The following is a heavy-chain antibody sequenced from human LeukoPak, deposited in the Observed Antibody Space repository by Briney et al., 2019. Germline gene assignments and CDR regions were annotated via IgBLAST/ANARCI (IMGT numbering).Heavy chain of an antibody. D-gene: IGHD5-24*01. CDR3: ARDLEMATTL. Sequence: GGSLRLSCAASGFAVSSNYMSWVRQAPGKGLEWVSVIYSGGSTYYADSVKGRFTISRDNSKNTLYLQMNSLRAEDTAVYYCARDLEMATTLGGQGTLVTVSS. V-gene: IGHV3-66*02. CDR1: GFAVSSNY. CDR2: IYSGGST. J-gene: IGHJ4*02.